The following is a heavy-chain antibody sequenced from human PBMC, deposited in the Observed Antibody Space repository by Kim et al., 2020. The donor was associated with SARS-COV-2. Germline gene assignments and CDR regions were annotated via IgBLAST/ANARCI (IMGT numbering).Heavy chain of an antibody. Sequence: ASVKVSCKASGYTFTSYAMHWVRQAPGQRLEWMGWINAGNGNTKYSQKFQGRVTITRDTSASTAYMELSSLRSEDTAVYYCAREGIRIFGVVIMGWFDPWGQGTLVTVSS. CDR1: GYTFTSYA. CDR2: INAGNGNT. V-gene: IGHV1-3*01. D-gene: IGHD3-3*01. CDR3: AREGIRIFGVVIMGWFDP. J-gene: IGHJ5*02.